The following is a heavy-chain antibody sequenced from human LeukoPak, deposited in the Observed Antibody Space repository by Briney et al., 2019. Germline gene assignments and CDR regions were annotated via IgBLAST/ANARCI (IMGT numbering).Heavy chain of an antibody. J-gene: IGHJ4*02. CDR3: ARVGGQLRYFDWLLYY. CDR2: ISSSSSYI. V-gene: IGHV3-21*01. D-gene: IGHD3-9*01. CDR1: GFTFSSYS. Sequence: GGSLRLSCAASGFTFSSYSMNWVRRAPGKGLEWVSSISSSSSYIYYADSVKGRFTISRDNAKNSLYLQMNSLRAEDTAVYYCARVGGQLRYFDWLLYYWGQGTLVTVSS.